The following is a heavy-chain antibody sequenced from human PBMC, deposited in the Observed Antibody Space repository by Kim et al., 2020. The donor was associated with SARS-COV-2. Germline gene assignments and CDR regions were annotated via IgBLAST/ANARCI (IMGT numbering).Heavy chain of an antibody. D-gene: IGHD3-9*01. J-gene: IGHJ4*02. V-gene: IGHV4-39*01. CDR1: DDSITSNSYY. Sequence: SETLSLTCSVSDDSITSNSYYWGWIRQPPGKGLEWIVRMHHSGTTYYNPSLKSRVTMSINTSKKQFFLRRSSVTAGDTGMYYCARRQLVIAGNVDYWGQGALVTVSS. CDR2: MHHSGTT. CDR3: ARRQLVIAGNVDY.